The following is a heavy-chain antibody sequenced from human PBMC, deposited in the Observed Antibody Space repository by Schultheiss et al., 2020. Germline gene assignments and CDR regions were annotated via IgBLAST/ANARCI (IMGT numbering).Heavy chain of an antibody. CDR3: AKGGILTGSDYYGMDV. D-gene: IGHD3-9*01. CDR1: GFTFSSYS. Sequence: GGSLRLSCAASGFTFSSYSMNWVRQAPGKGLEWVANIKQDGSEKYYVDSVKGRFTISRDNAKNSLYLQMNSLRAEDTAVYYCAKGGILTGSDYYGMDVWGQGTTVTVSS. J-gene: IGHJ6*02. CDR2: IKQDGSEK. V-gene: IGHV3-7*01.